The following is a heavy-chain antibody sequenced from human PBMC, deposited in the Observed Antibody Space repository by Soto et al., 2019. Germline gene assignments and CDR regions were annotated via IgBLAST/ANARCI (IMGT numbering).Heavy chain of an antibody. J-gene: IGHJ6*02. V-gene: IGHV3-11*06. CDR3: AREIAVAGPGVYYYGMDV. D-gene: IGHD6-19*01. Sequence: PVGSLRLSCAASGFTFSDYYMSWIRQAPGKGLEWVSYISSSSSYTNYADSVKGRFTISRDNAKNSLYLQMNSLRAEDTAVYYCAREIAVAGPGVYYYGMDVWGQGTTVTVSS. CDR1: GFTFSDYY. CDR2: ISSSSSYT.